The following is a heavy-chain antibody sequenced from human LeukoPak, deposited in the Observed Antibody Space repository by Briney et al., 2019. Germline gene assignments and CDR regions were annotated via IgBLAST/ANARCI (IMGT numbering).Heavy chain of an antibody. V-gene: IGHV3-11*01. CDR3: ARRDIVVVPAATPGFMDV. J-gene: IGHJ6*02. D-gene: IGHD2-2*02. CDR2: ISSSGSTI. CDR1: GFTFSDYY. Sequence: GGSLRLSCAASGFTFSDYYMSWIRQAPGKGLEWVSYISSSGSTIYYADSVKGRFTISRDNAKNSLYLQMNSLRAEDTAEYYCARRDIVVVPAATPGFMDVWGQGTTVTVSS.